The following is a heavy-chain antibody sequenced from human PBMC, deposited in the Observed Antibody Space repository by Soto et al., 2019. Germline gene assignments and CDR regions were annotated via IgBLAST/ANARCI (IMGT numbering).Heavy chain of an antibody. CDR1: GYSFTSYW. Sequence: GESLKISCKGSGYSFTSYWIGWVRRMPGKGLEWMGIIYPGDSDTRYSPSFQGQVTISADKSISTAYLQWSSLKASDTAMYYCATTYYYDSSGYYDPPYFDYWGQGTLVTVSS. J-gene: IGHJ4*02. D-gene: IGHD3-22*01. CDR2: IYPGDSDT. V-gene: IGHV5-51*01. CDR3: ATTYYYDSSGYYDPPYFDY.